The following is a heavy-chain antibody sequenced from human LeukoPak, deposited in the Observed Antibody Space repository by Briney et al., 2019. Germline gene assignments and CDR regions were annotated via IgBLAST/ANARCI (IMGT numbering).Heavy chain of an antibody. CDR3: ARDLGYCTNGVCHTRFDY. Sequence: PGGSLRLSCAASGFTFSNYAMTWVRQAPGQGLEWVSVSSGSGVSTYYAGSVKGRFTISRVNSKNTLYLQMNSLRAEDTAVYYCARDLGYCTNGVCHTRFDYWGQGTLVAVSS. J-gene: IGHJ4*02. CDR1: GFTFSNYA. V-gene: IGHV3-23*01. D-gene: IGHD2-8*01. CDR2: SSGSGVST.